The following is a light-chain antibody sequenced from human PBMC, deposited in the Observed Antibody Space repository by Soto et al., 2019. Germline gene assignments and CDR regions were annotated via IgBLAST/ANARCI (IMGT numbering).Light chain of an antibody. J-gene: IGLJ2*01. CDR3: SSYAGSNNLV. CDR2: EVS. CDR1: SSDVGGYNY. Sequence: QSALPQPPSASGSPGQSVTISCTGNSSDVGGYNYVSWYQQHPGKAPKLMIYEVSKRPSGVPDRFSGSKSGNTASLIVSGLQAEDEADYYCSSYAGSNNLVFGGGTKLTVL. V-gene: IGLV2-8*01.